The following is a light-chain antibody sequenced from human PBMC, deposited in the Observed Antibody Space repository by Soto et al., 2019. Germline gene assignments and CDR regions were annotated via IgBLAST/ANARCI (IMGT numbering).Light chain of an antibody. J-gene: IGKJ5*01. CDR1: QSVSSY. CDR2: DAS. CDR3: QQRSNWPRIN. Sequence: EIVLTQSPATLSSSPGERATLSCRASQSVSSYLAWYQQKPGQAPRLLIYDASNRATGIPARFSGSGSGTDFTLTISSLEPEDFAVYYCQQRSNWPRINFGQGTRLEIK. V-gene: IGKV3-11*01.